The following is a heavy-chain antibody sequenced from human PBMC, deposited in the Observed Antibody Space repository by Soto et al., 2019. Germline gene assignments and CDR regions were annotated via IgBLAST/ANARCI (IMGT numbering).Heavy chain of an antibody. D-gene: IGHD3-10*01. CDR2: IGVSGDTT. CDR1: GFTFSSYA. V-gene: IGHV3-23*01. J-gene: IGHJ4*02. Sequence: EVQLLESGGGLVQPGGSLRLSCAASGFTFSSYAMSWVRQAPGKGLEWVSAIGVSGDTTYYADSVKGRFTISRDNSKNTLYLQMGSLIAEETAVYYCAKVRRFGELRSLYWGQGTLVTVSS. CDR3: AKVRRFGELRSLY.